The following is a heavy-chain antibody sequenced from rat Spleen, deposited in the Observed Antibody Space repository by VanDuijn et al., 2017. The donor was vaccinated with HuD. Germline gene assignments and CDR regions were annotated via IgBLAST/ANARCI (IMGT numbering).Heavy chain of an antibody. CDR2: IINTGGST. J-gene: IGHJ2*01. V-gene: IGHV5-31*01. CDR3: TRMRHYFRY. Sequence: EVQLVEPGGGLVQPGRSLKLSCVASGFTFNNYWMTWIRQAPGKGLEWVASIINTGGSTYYPDSVKGRFIISRDNANSTLYLQMNSLRSEDTATYYCTRMRHYFRYWGQGVMVTVSS. D-gene: IGHD1-1*01. CDR1: GFTFNNYW.